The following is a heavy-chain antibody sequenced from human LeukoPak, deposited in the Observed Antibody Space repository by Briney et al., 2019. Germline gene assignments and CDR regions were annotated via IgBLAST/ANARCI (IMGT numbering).Heavy chain of an antibody. CDR2: IYSGGST. D-gene: IGHD2-2*01. J-gene: IGHJ4*02. Sequence: GGSLRLSCAASGLTLSSNYMSWVRQAPGKGLEWVSVIYSGGSTYYADSVKGRFTISRDNSNNTLYLQMNSLRAEDTAVYYCARGEYQLPQGNWGQGTLVTVSS. CDR1: GLTLSSNY. CDR3: ARGEYQLPQGN. V-gene: IGHV3-66*02.